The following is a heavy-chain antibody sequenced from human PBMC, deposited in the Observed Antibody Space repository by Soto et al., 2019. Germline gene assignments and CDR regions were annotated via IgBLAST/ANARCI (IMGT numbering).Heavy chain of an antibody. CDR2: ILNDGSNR. CDR1: GFTFSNYG. CDR3: ARDDEYSGNGMDV. J-gene: IGHJ6*02. V-gene: IGHV3-33*01. Sequence: QVQLVESGGGVVQPGRSLRLSCAASGFTFSNYGMHWVRQAPGKGLEWVAVILNDGSNRYHADSVKDRFTISRDNSKNTLYMQRNSLGSEDTSVYYCARDDEYSGNGMDVWGQGTTVTVS. D-gene: IGHD3-10*01.